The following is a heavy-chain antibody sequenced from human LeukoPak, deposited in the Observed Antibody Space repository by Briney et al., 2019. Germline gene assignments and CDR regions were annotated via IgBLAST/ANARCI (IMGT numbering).Heavy chain of an antibody. J-gene: IGHJ6*03. CDR2: ISSGSTYI. D-gene: IGHD2-2*01. Sequence: GGSLRLSCAASGFTFSNYVINWVRQAPGKGLEWVSSISSGSTYIYYADLVKGRFTISRDNAKNSLYLQMNSLRAEDTAVYYCARGYCSSTSCYEGEYYYYHMDVWGKGTTVTVSS. CDR3: ARGYCSSTSCYEGEYYYYHMDV. V-gene: IGHV3-21*01. CDR1: GFTFSNYV.